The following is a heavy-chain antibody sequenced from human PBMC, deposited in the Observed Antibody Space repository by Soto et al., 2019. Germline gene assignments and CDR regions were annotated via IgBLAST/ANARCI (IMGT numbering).Heavy chain of an antibody. D-gene: IGHD3-22*01. CDR2: INPSGGST. CDR3: SIEGGREYYYDSSALDAFDI. CDR1: GYTFTSYY. V-gene: IGHV1-46*03. J-gene: IGHJ3*02. Sequence: ASVKVSCKASGYTFTSYYMHWVRQAPGQGLEWMGIINPSGGSTSYAQKFQGRVTMTRDTSTSTVYMELSSLRSEDTAVYYCSIEGGREYYYDSSALDAFDIWGQGTMVTVSS.